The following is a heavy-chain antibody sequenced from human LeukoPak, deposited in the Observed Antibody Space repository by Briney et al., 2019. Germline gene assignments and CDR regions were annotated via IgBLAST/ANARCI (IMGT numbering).Heavy chain of an antibody. CDR1: GGSISSGSYY. V-gene: IGHV4-61*02. CDR3: ATSDIVVVPAADYYYYYMDV. J-gene: IGHJ6*03. D-gene: IGHD2-2*01. Sequence: SETLSLTCTVSGGSISSGSYYWSWIRQPAGKGLEWIGRIYTSGSTNYNPSLKSRVTISVDTSKNQFSLELSSVTAADTAVYYCATSDIVVVPAADYYYYYMDVWGKGTTVTVSS. CDR2: IYTSGST.